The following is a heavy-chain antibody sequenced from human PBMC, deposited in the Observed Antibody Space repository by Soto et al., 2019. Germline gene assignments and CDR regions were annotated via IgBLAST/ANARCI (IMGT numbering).Heavy chain of an antibody. D-gene: IGHD5-12*01. CDR2: IYPSGSA. V-gene: IGHV4-4*07. CDR3: VRGRSYSVYDF. Sequence: QVNLQESGPGLVRPAETLSVTCSVSGGSMSGHAWVWIRQAAGKGLEWIGHIYPSGSASYNPTLRSRVTMSLDSSQNHLFLNLTSATTADTAVYYCVRGRSYSVYDFWGPGTLVTVSS. J-gene: IGHJ4*02. CDR1: GGSMSGHA.